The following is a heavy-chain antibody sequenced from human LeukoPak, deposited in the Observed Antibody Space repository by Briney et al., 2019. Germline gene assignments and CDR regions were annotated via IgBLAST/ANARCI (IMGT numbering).Heavy chain of an antibody. CDR3: ARSTKQRSGIAAAGGNSFDP. J-gene: IGHJ5*02. CDR2: IYTSGST. Sequence: PSQTLSLTCTVSGGSISSGSYYWSWIRQPAGKGLEWIGRIYTSGSTNYNPSLKSRVTISVDTSKNQFSLKLSSVTAADTAVYYCARSTKQRSGIAAAGGNSFDPWGQGTLVTVSS. V-gene: IGHV4-61*02. CDR1: GGSISSGSYY. D-gene: IGHD6-13*01.